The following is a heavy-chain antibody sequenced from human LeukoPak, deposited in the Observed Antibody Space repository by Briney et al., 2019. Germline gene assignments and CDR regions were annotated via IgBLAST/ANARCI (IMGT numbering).Heavy chain of an antibody. CDR1: GYTFTSYC. CDR2: ISTYTGDT. CDR3: TRATIPAAGIDY. Sequence: ASVNVSCKASGYTFTSYCVSWVRQAPGQGLEWMGWISTYTGDTNYAQKLQGRLTMTTDTSASTAFMELRSLTSDDTAVYYCTRATIPAAGIDYWGQGTLVTVSS. D-gene: IGHD6-13*01. J-gene: IGHJ4*02. V-gene: IGHV1-18*01.